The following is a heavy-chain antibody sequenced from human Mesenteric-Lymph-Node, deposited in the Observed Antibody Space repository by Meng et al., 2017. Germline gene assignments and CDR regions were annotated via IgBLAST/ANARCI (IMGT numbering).Heavy chain of an antibody. CDR1: GGSISSYY. V-gene: IGHV4-4*07. CDR3: ARGSSGTYYYDSSGYSDAFDI. D-gene: IGHD3-22*01. J-gene: IGHJ3*02. CDR2: IYTSGST. Sequence: GSLRLSCTVSGGSISSYYWSWIRQPAGKGLEWIGRIYTSGSTNYNPSLKSRVTMSVDTSKNQFSLKLSSVTAADTAVYYCARGSSGTYYYDSSGYSDAFDIWGQGTMVTVSS.